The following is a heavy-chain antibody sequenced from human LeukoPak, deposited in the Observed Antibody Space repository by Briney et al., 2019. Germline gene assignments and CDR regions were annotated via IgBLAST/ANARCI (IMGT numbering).Heavy chain of an antibody. CDR2: INHSGST. CDR3: ARGLGGLRLSDAFDI. J-gene: IGHJ3*02. CDR1: GGSFSGHY. V-gene: IGHV4-34*01. D-gene: IGHD5-12*01. Sequence: SETLSLTCAVYGGSFSGHYWSWIRQPPGKGLEWIGEINHSGSTNYNPSLKSRVTISVDTSKNQFSLKLSSVTAADTAVYYCARGLGGLRLSDAFDIWGQGTMVTVSS.